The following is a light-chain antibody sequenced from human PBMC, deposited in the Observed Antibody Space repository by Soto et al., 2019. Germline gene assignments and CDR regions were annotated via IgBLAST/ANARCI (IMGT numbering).Light chain of an antibody. CDR3: RQYNTFPLT. V-gene: IGKV1-5*03. CDR2: KAS. Sequence: DIQMTQSPSTMSASVGGRVTISCRACQTISTWLAWYQQKPGKAPNLLIYKASSLESGVPSRFSGSGSGTEFTLTISSLQPDDFATYYCRQYNTFPLTFGGGTRLEIK. J-gene: IGKJ5*01. CDR1: QTISTW.